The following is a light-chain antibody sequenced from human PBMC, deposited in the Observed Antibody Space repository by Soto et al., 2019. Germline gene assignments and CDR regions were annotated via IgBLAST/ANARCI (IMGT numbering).Light chain of an antibody. CDR3: QHYNNWPPWT. J-gene: IGKJ1*01. V-gene: IGKV3-15*01. CDR2: GAS. CDR1: QSVSSN. Sequence: EIMMTQSPATLSVSPGERATLSFRASQSVSSNLAWYQQKPGQAPRLLIYGASTRATGIPARFSGSGSGTEFTLTISSLQSEDFAVYYCQHYNNWPPWTFGQGTKVEI.